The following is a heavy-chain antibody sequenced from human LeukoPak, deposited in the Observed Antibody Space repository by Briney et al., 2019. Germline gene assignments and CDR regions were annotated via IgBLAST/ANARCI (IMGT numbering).Heavy chain of an antibody. CDR1: GFTFSSYW. J-gene: IGHJ6*03. Sequence: PGGSLRLSCAASGFTFSSYWMHWVRQAPGKGLVWVSRINSDGSSTSYADSVKGRFTISRDNAKNTLYLQMNSLRAEDTAVYYCAKGPNYYDSSGYSGLYYYYYMDVWGKGTTVTIPS. D-gene: IGHD3-22*01. V-gene: IGHV3-74*01. CDR3: AKGPNYYDSSGYSGLYYYYYMDV. CDR2: INSDGSST.